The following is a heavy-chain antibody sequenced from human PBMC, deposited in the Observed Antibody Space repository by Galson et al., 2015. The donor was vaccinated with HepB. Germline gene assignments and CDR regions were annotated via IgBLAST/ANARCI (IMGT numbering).Heavy chain of an antibody. J-gene: IGHJ4*02. Sequence: SLRLSCAASGFTFGNYAMHWVRQAPGKGLEWVTLISVDGSNKYYADSVKGRLTISRDNPKNTLYLQMNSPKPEDTAVYYCARGLRYSSGWYYFDYCGQGALVTASS. CDR3: ARGLRYSSGWYYFDY. V-gene: IGHV3-30-3*01. CDR2: ISVDGSNK. CDR1: GFTFGNYA. D-gene: IGHD6-19*01.